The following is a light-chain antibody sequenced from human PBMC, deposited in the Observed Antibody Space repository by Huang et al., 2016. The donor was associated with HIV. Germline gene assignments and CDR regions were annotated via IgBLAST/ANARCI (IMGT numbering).Light chain of an antibody. Sequence: DIVMTQSPLSLPVTPGEPASISCRSSHSLLHSDGYNYLDWYLQKPGHSPQLLIYLGSNRASGVPDRFSGSGSGTDFTLKISRVEAEDVGVYYCMQALQTPWTFGQGTKVEIK. J-gene: IGKJ1*01. CDR2: LGS. CDR1: HSLLHSDGYNY. V-gene: IGKV2-28*01. CDR3: MQALQTPWT.